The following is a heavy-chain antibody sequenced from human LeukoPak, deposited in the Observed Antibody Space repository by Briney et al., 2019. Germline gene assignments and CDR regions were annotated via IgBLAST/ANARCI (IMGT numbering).Heavy chain of an antibody. CDR3: ARHERGAENLDY. CDR1: GFTVSSNY. D-gene: IGHD1-1*01. J-gene: IGHJ4*02. CDR2: VSYSGRT. V-gene: IGHV4-59*08. Sequence: GSLRLSCVVSGFTVSSNYMSWIRQPPGKGLECIGYVSYSGRTNHNPSLKSRVTISADTSKNQFSLKLTSVTAADTAVYYCARHERGAENLDYWGQGTLVTVSS.